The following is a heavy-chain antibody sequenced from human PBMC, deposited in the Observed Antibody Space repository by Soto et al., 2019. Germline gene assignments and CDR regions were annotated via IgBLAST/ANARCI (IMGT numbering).Heavy chain of an antibody. Sequence: PSQTLSLTCAISWGSVSSNSSALNWISQSPSRGRDCLGRTYYRSKWYDDYAGSGKRRISITPDTSKNQFSLQLNSVTPEDTAVYYCASEQLVVPSSRYYYYYYMDVWGKGTTVTVSS. CDR2: TYYRSKWYD. CDR1: WGSVSSNSSA. V-gene: IGHV6-1*01. CDR3: ASEQLVVPSSRYYYYYYMDV. J-gene: IGHJ6*03. D-gene: IGHD6-6*01.